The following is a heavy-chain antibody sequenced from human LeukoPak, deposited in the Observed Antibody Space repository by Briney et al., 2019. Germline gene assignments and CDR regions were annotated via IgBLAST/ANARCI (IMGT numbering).Heavy chain of an antibody. J-gene: IGHJ4*02. V-gene: IGHV5-51*01. CDR3: ARTGSSWHNYFDY. CDR2: IYPGDSDI. CDR1: EDSFTSYW. D-gene: IGHD6-13*01. Sequence: GESLKISCKGSEDSFTSYWIGWVRQMPGKGLECMGIIYPGDSDIRYSPSFQGQVTISADKSISTAYLQWSSLKASDTAMYYCARTGSSWHNYFDYWGQGTLVTVSS.